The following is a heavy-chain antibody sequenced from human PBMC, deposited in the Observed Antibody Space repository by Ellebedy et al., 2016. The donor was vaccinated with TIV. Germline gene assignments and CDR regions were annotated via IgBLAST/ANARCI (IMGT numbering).Heavy chain of an antibody. CDR1: GYTFTSYD. Sequence: AASVKVSCKASGYTFTSYDINWVRQATGQGLEWMEWMNPNSGNTGYAQKFQGRVTMTRNTSISTAYMELSSLRSEDTAVYYCAVYCSGGSCSYYYYGMDVWGQGTTVTVSS. J-gene: IGHJ6*02. D-gene: IGHD2-15*01. CDR2: MNPNSGNT. CDR3: AVYCSGGSCSYYYYGMDV. V-gene: IGHV1-8*01.